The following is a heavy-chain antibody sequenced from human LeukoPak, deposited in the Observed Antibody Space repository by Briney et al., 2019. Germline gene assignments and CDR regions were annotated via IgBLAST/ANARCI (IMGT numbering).Heavy chain of an antibody. CDR3: ARDFGYTFDP. CDR1: GFTFSSYA. CDR2: ISGSGGTT. D-gene: IGHD1-1*01. Sequence: GGSLRLSCVASGFTFSSYAMSWVRQAPGKGLEWVSAISGSGGTTYYADSVKGRFTISRDNAKNTLYLQMNSLRAEDTAVYYCARDFGYTFDPWGQGTLVTVSS. V-gene: IGHV3-23*01. J-gene: IGHJ5*02.